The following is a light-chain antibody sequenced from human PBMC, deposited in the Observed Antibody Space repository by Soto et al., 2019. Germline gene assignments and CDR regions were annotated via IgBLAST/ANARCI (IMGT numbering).Light chain of an antibody. J-gene: IGKJ5*01. V-gene: IGKV1-9*01. Sequence: DIQLTKFPAFLSASVGDRVTITCGDSQGISSYLAWYQQKPGKAPKILIYAESTLQSGVKSRLSGSGSGTEFTLKIRRMKTEDLATYDCKKLNSYIITVGNVKRLEIK. CDR3: KKLNSYIIT. CDR1: QGISSY. CDR2: AES.